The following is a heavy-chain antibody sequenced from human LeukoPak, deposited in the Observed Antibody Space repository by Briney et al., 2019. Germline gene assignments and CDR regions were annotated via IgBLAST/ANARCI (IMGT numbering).Heavy chain of an antibody. Sequence: SVKVSCKASGGTFSSYAISRVRQAPGQGLEWMGGIIPIFGTANYAQKFQGRVTITADESTSTAYMELSSLRSEDTAVYYCARDHAAMVPGDYWGQGTLVTVSS. CDR3: ARDHAAMVPGDY. D-gene: IGHD3-10*01. V-gene: IGHV1-69*13. J-gene: IGHJ4*02. CDR2: IIPIFGTA. CDR1: GGTFSSYA.